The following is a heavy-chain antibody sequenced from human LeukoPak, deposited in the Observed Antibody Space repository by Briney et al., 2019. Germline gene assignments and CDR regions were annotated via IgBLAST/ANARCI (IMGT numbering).Heavy chain of an antibody. CDR2: IYYSGST. CDR3: ARAYSSSWYFNWFDP. J-gene: IGHJ5*02. D-gene: IGHD6-13*01. Sequence: SETLSLTCTVSGYSISSGYFWGWIRQPPGKGLEWIGNIYYSGSTYYNPSLKSRVTISIDTSKNQFSLMLSSVTAADTAVYYCARAYSSSWYFNWFDPWGQGTLVTVSS. V-gene: IGHV4-38-2*02. CDR1: GYSISSGYF.